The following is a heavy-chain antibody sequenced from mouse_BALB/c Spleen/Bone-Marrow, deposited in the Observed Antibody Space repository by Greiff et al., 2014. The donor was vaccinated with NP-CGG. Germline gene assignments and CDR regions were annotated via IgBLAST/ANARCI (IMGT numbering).Heavy chain of an antibody. D-gene: IGHD1-1*01. CDR1: GYRFNSYW. J-gene: IGHJ2*01. CDR3: ARLVIRSFDY. Sequence: QVQLQQSGADLMKPGASVKISCKATGYRFNSYWIEWVKQRPGHGLEWIGEILPGSGSTNFNEKFKGKATFTAYTSSNTAYMQISSLTSEDSAVYYCARLVIRSFDYWGQGTTLTVSS. V-gene: IGHV1-9*01. CDR2: ILPGSGST.